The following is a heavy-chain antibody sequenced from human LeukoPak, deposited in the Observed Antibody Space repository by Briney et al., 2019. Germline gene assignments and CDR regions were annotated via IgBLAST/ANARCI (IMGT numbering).Heavy chain of an antibody. V-gene: IGHV3-7*01. CDR1: GFTFSNFW. CDR3: ARDGWSPDY. CDR2: IKQDGSEK. Sequence: GGSLRLSCAASGFTFSNFWMSWVRQAPGKGLEWVANIKQDGSEKYYVDSVKGRFTISRDNAKNSLYLQMNSLRAEDTAVYYCARDGWSPDYWGQGTLVTVSS. J-gene: IGHJ4*02.